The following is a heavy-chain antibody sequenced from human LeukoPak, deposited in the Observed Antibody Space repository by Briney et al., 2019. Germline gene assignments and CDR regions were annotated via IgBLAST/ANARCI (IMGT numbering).Heavy chain of an antibody. D-gene: IGHD3-16*01. CDR1: GYTFTSYG. Sequence: GASVKVSCKASGYTFTSYGISWVRQAPGQGLEWMGWMSPKSANTGYAQQFQGRVTITRDTSISTAYMELSSLTSEDTAVYYCARTPPRGLIDYWGQGTLVTVSS. CDR3: ARTPPRGLIDY. J-gene: IGHJ4*02. V-gene: IGHV1-8*03. CDR2: MSPKSANT.